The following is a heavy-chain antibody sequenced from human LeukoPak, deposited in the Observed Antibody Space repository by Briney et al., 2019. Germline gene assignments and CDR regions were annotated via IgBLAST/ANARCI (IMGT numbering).Heavy chain of an antibody. V-gene: IGHV3-21*01. J-gene: IGHJ4*02. D-gene: IGHD2-15*01. CDR1: GFIFSTYI. CDR2: INGGSHYI. Sequence: GGSLRLSCAASGFIFSTYIMTWVRQAPGKGLEWVSSINGGSHYIYYADSVKGRFTISRDNAKNSLYLQMNSLRAEDTAVYYCARDVGGYCSGGICHADYWGQGTLVTVSS. CDR3: ARDVGGYCSGGICHADY.